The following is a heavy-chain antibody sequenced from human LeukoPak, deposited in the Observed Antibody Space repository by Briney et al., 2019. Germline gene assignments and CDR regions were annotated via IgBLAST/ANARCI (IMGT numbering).Heavy chain of an antibody. CDR1: GFTFSTYW. V-gene: IGHV3-7*01. Sequence: GGSLRLSCAASGFTFSTYWMTWVRQAPGKGLEWVANIKQDGSDKHYVDSVKGRFTISRDNAKNSLYLQMNSLRAEDTAVYYCAREVNDIYSGYSNWFDPWGQGTLATVSS. CDR3: AREVNDIYSGYSNWFDP. J-gene: IGHJ5*02. CDR2: IKQDGSDK. D-gene: IGHD5-12*01.